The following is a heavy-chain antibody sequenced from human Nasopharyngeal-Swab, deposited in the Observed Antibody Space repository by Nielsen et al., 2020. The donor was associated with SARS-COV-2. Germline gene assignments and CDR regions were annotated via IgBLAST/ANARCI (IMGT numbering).Heavy chain of an antibody. CDR3: AKAAAGPSFDY. Sequence: GESLKISCAASGFTFSSYWMSWVRQAPGKGLEWVANIKQDGSEKYYVDSVKGRFTISRDNAKNSLYLQMNSLRAEDTAVYYCAKAAAGPSFDYWGQGTLVTVSS. J-gene: IGHJ4*02. CDR1: GFTFSSYW. V-gene: IGHV3-7*01. D-gene: IGHD6-13*01. CDR2: IKQDGSEK.